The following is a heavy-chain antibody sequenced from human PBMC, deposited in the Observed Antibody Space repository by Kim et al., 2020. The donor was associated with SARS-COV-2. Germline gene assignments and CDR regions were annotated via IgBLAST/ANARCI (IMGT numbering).Heavy chain of an antibody. D-gene: IGHD6-13*01. V-gene: IGHV4-34*01. CDR3: ARLGVSDIAAAGKVPDFDY. Sequence: SETLSLTCAVYGGSFSGYYWSWIRQPPGKGLEWIGEINHSGSTNYNPSLKSRVTISVDTSKNQFSLKLSSVTAADTAVYYCARLGVSDIAAAGKVPDFDYWGQGTLVTVSS. CDR2: INHSGST. J-gene: IGHJ4*02. CDR1: GGSFSGYY.